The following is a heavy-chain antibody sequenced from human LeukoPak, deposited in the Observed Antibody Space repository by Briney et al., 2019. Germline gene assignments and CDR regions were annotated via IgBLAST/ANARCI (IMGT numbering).Heavy chain of an antibody. D-gene: IGHD2-2*01. CDR3: ARDRRSASPYDDFDI. J-gene: IGHJ3*02. Sequence: PGGSLRLSCAAXGXXXXXHXMXXXXXAPGXGLEWVSDISAXGGSTYXXDSXKGRFTVSRDNARNSLYLQMNSLRVEDTAIYYCARDRRSASPYDDFDIWGRGTMVDVSS. V-gene: IGHV3-23*01. CDR2: ISAXGGST. CDR1: GXXXXXHX.